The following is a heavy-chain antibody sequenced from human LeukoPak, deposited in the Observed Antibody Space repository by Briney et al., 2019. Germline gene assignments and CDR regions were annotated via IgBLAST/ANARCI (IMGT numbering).Heavy chain of an antibody. V-gene: IGHV3-23*01. Sequence: GGSLRLSCAASGFTFSSYAMSWVRQAPGKGLEWVSGISGSGGSTYYADSVKGRFTISRDNSKETLYLQMSSLRAEDAAVYYCAKAGSGWYYSFDSWGQGTPVTVSS. D-gene: IGHD6-19*01. CDR3: AKAGSGWYYSFDS. CDR2: ISGSGGST. CDR1: GFTFSSYA. J-gene: IGHJ4*02.